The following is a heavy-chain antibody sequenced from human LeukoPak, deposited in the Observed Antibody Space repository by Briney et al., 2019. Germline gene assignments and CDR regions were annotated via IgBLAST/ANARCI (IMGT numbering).Heavy chain of an antibody. Sequence: GGSLRLSCAASGFTFSSYWMSWVRQTPGKGLEWVANTKQDGSEKYYVDSVRGRFTVSRDNAKNSLYLRMNSLRAEDTAVYYCARIGSRDGYTVDYWGQGTLVTVSS. CDR3: ARIGSRDGYTVDY. V-gene: IGHV3-7*01. D-gene: IGHD5-24*01. J-gene: IGHJ4*02. CDR1: GFTFSSYW. CDR2: TKQDGSEK.